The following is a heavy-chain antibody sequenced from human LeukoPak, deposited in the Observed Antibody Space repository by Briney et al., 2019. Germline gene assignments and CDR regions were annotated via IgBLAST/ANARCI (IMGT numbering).Heavy chain of an antibody. CDR3: ARDGGSRWFGPIDN. J-gene: IGHJ4*02. CDR1: GFTFRSHG. D-gene: IGHD3-10*01. CDR2: VRNDGSNA. V-gene: IGHV3-33*01. Sequence: GGSLRLSCAASGFTFRSHGMHWVRQAPGKGLEWVAVVRNDGSNAYHADSVKGRFTISRDNSKNTLYLQMNSLRGEDTAVYYCARDGGSRWFGPIDNWGQGTLVIVSS.